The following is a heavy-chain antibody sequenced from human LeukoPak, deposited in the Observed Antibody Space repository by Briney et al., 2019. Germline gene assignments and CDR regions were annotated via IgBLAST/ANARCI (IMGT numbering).Heavy chain of an antibody. CDR2: IIPIFGTT. J-gene: IGHJ4*02. V-gene: IGHV1-69*05. CDR3: AIEGEPYGVNSRQPGFDY. CDR1: GCTFSSYA. D-gene: IGHD4/OR15-4a*01. Sequence: ASAKVSCKASGCTFSSYAIRWVRQAPGQGLEWMGGIIPIFGTTNYAQKFQGRVTITRDTSTSTAYMELSRLRSEDTAVYYCAIEGEPYGVNSRQPGFDYWGQGTLATVSS.